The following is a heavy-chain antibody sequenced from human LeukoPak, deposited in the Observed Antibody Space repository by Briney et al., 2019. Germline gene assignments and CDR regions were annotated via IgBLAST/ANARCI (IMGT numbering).Heavy chain of an antibody. V-gene: IGHV4-59*08. CDR3: AVAFDYYDSNHGFDY. Sequence: SETLSLTCTVSGGSISSYYWSWIRQPPGKGLEWIGYIYYSGSTNYNPSPKSRVTISVDTSKNQFSLKLSSVTAADTAVYYCAVAFDYYDSNHGFDYWGQGTLVTVSS. D-gene: IGHD3-22*01. CDR1: GGSISSYY. J-gene: IGHJ4*02. CDR2: IYYSGST.